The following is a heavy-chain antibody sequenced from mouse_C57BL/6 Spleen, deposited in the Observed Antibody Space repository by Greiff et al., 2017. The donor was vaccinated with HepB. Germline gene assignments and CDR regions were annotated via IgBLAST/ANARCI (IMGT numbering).Heavy chain of an antibody. D-gene: IGHD1-1*01. Sequence: QVQLQQPGAELVKPGASVKMSCKASGYTFTSYWITWVKQRPGQGLEWIGDIYPGSGSTNYNEKFKSKATLTVDTSPSTAYMQLSSLTSEDSAVYYCARAHYYYGSSYWYFDVWGTGTTVTVSS. CDR3: ARAHYYYGSSYWYFDV. CDR2: IYPGSGST. J-gene: IGHJ1*03. V-gene: IGHV1-55*01. CDR1: GYTFTSYW.